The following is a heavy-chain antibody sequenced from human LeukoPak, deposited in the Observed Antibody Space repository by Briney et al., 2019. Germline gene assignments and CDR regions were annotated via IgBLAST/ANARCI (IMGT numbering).Heavy chain of an antibody. CDR2: MNPNSGNA. CDR3: ARAVRIVGGNPLLGPFEYYFDY. CDR1: GYTFTSYG. J-gene: IGHJ4*02. Sequence: ASVKVSCKASGYTFTSYGINWLRLATGQGLEWMGWMNPNSGNAGYAQKFQGRVTVTMNTSRNSAYMELSSLRYEDTAVYYCARAVRIVGGNPLLGPFEYYFDYWGQGTLVSVSS. V-gene: IGHV1-8*03. D-gene: IGHD1-26*01.